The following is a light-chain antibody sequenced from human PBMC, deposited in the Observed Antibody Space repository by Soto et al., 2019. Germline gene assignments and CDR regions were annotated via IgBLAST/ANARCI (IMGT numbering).Light chain of an antibody. V-gene: IGLV1-40*01. CDR1: SSNIGAGYD. CDR2: GXX. CDR3: QSYDSTLSARYV. J-gene: IGLJ1*01. Sequence: QSVLTQPPSVSGAPGQRVTISCTGSSSNIGAGYDVHWYQQRPGTAPKLLIFGXXXXXSGVPDRSSGSKSGTSASLAITGLQAEDEGDYYCQSYDSTLSARYVFGTGTKVTVL.